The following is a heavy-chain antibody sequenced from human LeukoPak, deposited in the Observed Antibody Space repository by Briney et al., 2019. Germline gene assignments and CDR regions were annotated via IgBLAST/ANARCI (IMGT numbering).Heavy chain of an antibody. CDR3: ARDFPYSDYVYFDY. D-gene: IGHD4-11*01. CDR2: ISSSSSYT. Sequence: PGGSLRLSCAASGFTFSDYYMSWIRQAPGKGLEWVSYISSSSSYTNYADSVKGRFTISRDNAKNSLYLQMNSLRAEDTAVYYCARDFPYSDYVYFDYWGQGTLVTVSS. J-gene: IGHJ4*02. V-gene: IGHV3-11*06. CDR1: GFTFSDYY.